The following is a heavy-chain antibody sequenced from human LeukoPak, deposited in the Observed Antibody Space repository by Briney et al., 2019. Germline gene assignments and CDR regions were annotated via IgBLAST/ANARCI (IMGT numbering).Heavy chain of an antibody. V-gene: IGHV3-21*01. D-gene: IGHD6-19*01. CDR3: ARSLRIAVAGTSFDY. CDR1: GFTFSSYS. J-gene: IGHJ4*02. Sequence: GGSLRLSCAASGFTFSSYSMNWVRQAPGKGLEWVSSISSSSSYIYYADSVKGRFTISRDNAKNSLYLQMNSLRAEDTAVYYCARSLRIAVAGTSFDYWGQGTLVTVSS. CDR2: ISSSSSYI.